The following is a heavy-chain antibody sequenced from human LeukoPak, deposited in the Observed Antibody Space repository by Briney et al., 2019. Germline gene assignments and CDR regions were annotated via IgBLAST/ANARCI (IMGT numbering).Heavy chain of an antibody. CDR2: ISGSGGST. D-gene: IGHD3-10*01. Sequence: GGSLRLSCAASGFTFDDYAMHWVRQAPGKGLEWVSAISGSGGSTYYADSVKGRFTISRDNSKNTLYLQMNSLRAEDTAVYYCAKDHPTGDAFDIWGQGTMVTVSS. V-gene: IGHV3-23*01. CDR3: AKDHPTGDAFDI. J-gene: IGHJ3*02. CDR1: GFTFDDYA.